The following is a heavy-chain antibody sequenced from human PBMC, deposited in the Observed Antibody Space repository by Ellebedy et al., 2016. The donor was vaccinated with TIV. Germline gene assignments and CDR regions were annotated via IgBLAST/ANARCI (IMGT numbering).Heavy chain of an antibody. J-gene: IGHJ4*02. D-gene: IGHD3-16*01. V-gene: IGHV3-9*01. CDR1: GFIFAAFA. Sequence: GGSLRLSXAASGFIFAAFAMYWVRQAPGKGLEWISGISWNSGWITYADSVKGRFTISRDNANSSLYLQMNSLTAEDTAFYYCAKEDDDFYYWGQGTLVTVSS. CDR3: AKEDDDFYY. CDR2: ISWNSGWI.